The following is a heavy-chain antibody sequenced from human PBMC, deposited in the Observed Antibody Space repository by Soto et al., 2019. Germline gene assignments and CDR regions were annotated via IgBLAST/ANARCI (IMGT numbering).Heavy chain of an antibody. CDR3: AIPVGALYGMDV. V-gene: IGHV4-39*01. Sequence: PSETLSLTCTVSGGSISSSSYYWGWIRQPPGRWLEWIGSIYYSGSTYYNPSLKSRVTISVDTSKNQFSLKLSSVTAADTAVYYCAIPVGALYGMDVWGQGTTVTVYS. CDR1: GGSISSSSYY. CDR2: IYYSGST. D-gene: IGHD1-26*01. J-gene: IGHJ6*02.